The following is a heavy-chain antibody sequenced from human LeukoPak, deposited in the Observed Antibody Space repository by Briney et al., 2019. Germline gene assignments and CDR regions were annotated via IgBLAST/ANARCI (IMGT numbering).Heavy chain of an antibody. V-gene: IGHV4-59*01. J-gene: IGHJ6*02. CDR2: ISYSGSS. Sequence: SETLSLTCTVSGDSISSYYWSWIRQPPGKGLEWIGYISYSGSSNYNPSLKSRVTISVDTSKNQFSLKLSSVTAADTAVYYCARGPDYGDHARPDYYYYGMDVWGQGTTVTVSS. CDR1: GDSISSYY. D-gene: IGHD4-17*01. CDR3: ARGPDYGDHARPDYYYYGMDV.